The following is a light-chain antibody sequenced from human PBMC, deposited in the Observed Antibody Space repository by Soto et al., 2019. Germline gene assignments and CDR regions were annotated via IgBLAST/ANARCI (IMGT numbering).Light chain of an antibody. CDR2: DVS. J-gene: IGKJ4*01. CDR3: QQYGSTPLT. V-gene: IGKV3-20*01. Sequence: EIVLTQSPGILCLSPGERATVSYRASQSVRNNYLVWYQQRPGQPPRFLLYDVSTRAAGIPDRFSGSGSGTDITLTISRLEPEDFAVYYRQQYGSTPLTFGGGTKVEIE. CDR1: QSVRNNY.